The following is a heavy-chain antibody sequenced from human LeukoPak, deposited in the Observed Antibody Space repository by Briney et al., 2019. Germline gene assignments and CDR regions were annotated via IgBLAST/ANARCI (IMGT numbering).Heavy chain of an antibody. CDR1: GYTFTSYY. J-gene: IGHJ4*02. D-gene: IGHD4-17*01. CDR2: INPSGGST. V-gene: IGHV1-46*01. CDR3: ALTTVTTDGFDY. Sequence: ASVKVSCKASGYTFTSYYMHWVRQAPGQGLEWMGIINPSGGSTSYAQKFQGRVTMTRDMSTSTVYMELSSLRSEDTAVYYCALTTVTTDGFDYWGREPWSPSPQ.